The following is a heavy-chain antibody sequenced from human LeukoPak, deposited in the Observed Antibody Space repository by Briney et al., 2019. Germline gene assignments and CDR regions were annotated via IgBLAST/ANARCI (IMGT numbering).Heavy chain of an antibody. V-gene: IGHV4-59*08. CDR3: ARVVVVAATMFDP. D-gene: IGHD2-15*01. CDR2: IYYSGST. Sequence: PSETLSFTCTVSGGSISSYYWSWIRQPPGKGLEWIGYIYYSGSTNYNPSLKSRVTISVDTSKNQFSLKLTSVTAADTAVYYCARVVVVAATMFDPWGQGTLVTVSS. CDR1: GGSISSYY. J-gene: IGHJ5*02.